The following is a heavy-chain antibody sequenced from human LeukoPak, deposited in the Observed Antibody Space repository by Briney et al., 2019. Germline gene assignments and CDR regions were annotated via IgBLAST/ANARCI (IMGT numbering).Heavy chain of an antibody. CDR1: GFISSNYW. D-gene: IGHD1-14*01. V-gene: IGHV3-7*01. Sequence: PGGSLRLSCAASGFISSNYWMTWACQAPGKGLEWVASIKQDGSEMYYVDSVKDRFTISRDNANNLLYLRMNSLRAEDTAVYYCARGSTEEYWGQGTLVTVSS. J-gene: IGHJ4*02. CDR2: IKQDGSEM. CDR3: ARGSTEEY.